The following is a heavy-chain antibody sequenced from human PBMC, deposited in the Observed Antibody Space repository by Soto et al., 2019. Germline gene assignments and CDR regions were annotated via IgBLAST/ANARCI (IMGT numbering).Heavy chain of an antibody. CDR2: IIPILGIA. Sequence: QVQLVQSGAEVKKPGSSVKVSCKASGGTFSSYTISWVRQAPGQGLEWMGRIIPILGIANYAQKFQGRVTITADKSTSTAYMELSSLRSEDTAVYYCARAVGPRRNAFHAPRHNWFDPWGQGTLVTVSS. CDR1: GGTFSSYT. J-gene: IGHJ5*02. V-gene: IGHV1-69*02. D-gene: IGHD1-1*01. CDR3: ARAVGPRRNAFHAPRHNWFDP.